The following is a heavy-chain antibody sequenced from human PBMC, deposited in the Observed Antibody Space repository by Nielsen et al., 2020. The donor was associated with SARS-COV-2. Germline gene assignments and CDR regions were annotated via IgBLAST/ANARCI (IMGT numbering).Heavy chain of an antibody. CDR1: RYTFPSHY. D-gene: IGHD2-15*01. V-gene: IGHV1-46*01. CDR2: INSSGGRT. CDR3: ARGGLVVVDSFDY. Sequence: ASVQVSCKTSRYTFPSHYVHWVRQAPGQGLEWMGLINSSGGRTIYAQMFQGRVTVTRDTSTSTVYMELSSLRSEDTAVYYCARGGLVVVDSFDYWGQGTLVTVSS. J-gene: IGHJ4*02.